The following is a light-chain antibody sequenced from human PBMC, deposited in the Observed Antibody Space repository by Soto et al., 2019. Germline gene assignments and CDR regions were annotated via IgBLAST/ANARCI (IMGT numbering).Light chain of an antibody. CDR2: DVN. Sequence: QSVLTQPRSVSGSPGQSVTISCTGTSSDVGGYNYVSWYQRHPGKAPKLMIYDVNKRPSGVPDRFSGSKSGNTASLTISGLQAEDEADYYCCSYAGSYTLVFGGGTKVTVL. J-gene: IGLJ2*01. V-gene: IGLV2-11*01. CDR1: SSDVGGYNY. CDR3: CSYAGSYTLV.